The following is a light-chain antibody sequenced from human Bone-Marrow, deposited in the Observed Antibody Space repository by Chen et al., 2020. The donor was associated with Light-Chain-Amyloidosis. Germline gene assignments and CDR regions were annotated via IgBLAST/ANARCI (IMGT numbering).Light chain of an antibody. CDR2: EVT. CDR1: SSDVAGDNH. Sequence: QSALTQPASVSGSPGHPLTISCTGTSSDVAGDNHVSWYQQHTGKSTKLMIYEVTNRPSWVPDRFSGSKSNNTTSLTIAGLQTEDEADYFCSSYTITNTLVVGSGTRVTVL. V-gene: IGLV2-14*01. CDR3: SSYTITNTLV. J-gene: IGLJ1*01.